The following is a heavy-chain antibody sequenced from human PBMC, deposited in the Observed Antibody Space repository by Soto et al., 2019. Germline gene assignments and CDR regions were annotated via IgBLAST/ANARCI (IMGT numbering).Heavy chain of an antibody. J-gene: IGHJ6*02. CDR2: ISYDGSNK. V-gene: IGHV3-30-3*01. CDR1: GFTFSSYA. Sequence: LRLSCAASGFTFSSYAMHWVRQAPGKGLEWVAVISYDGSNKYYADSVKGRFTISRDNSKNTLYLQMNSLRAEDTAVYYCARGGILTGSNYYYYGMDVWGQGTTVTVSS. D-gene: IGHD3-9*01. CDR3: ARGGILTGSNYYYYGMDV.